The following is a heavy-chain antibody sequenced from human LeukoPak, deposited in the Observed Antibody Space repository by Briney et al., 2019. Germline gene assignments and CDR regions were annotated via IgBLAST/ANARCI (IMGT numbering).Heavy chain of an antibody. CDR3: ARDQAKGEWLRNFDY. J-gene: IGHJ4*02. CDR2: IIPIFGTA. D-gene: IGHD5-12*01. CDR1: GGTFISYA. Sequence: GASVKVSCKASGGTFISYAISWVRRAPGQGLEWMGGIIPIFGTANYAQKFQGRVTITADKSTSTAYMELSSLRSEDTAVYYCARDQAKGEWLRNFDYWGQGTLVTVSS. V-gene: IGHV1-69*06.